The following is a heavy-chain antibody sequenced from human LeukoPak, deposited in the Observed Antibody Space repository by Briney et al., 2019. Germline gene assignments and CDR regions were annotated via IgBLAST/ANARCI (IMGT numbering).Heavy chain of an antibody. V-gene: IGHV1-2*02. Sequence: ASVKVSCKASGYTFTGYYMHWVRQAPGQGLEWMGWINPNSGGTNYAQKFQGRVTMTRDTSISTAYMELSRLRSDDTAVYYCARRYCSGGSCPRHWFDPRGQGTLVTVSS. CDR1: GYTFTGYY. D-gene: IGHD2-15*01. CDR3: ARRYCSGGSCPRHWFDP. J-gene: IGHJ5*02. CDR2: INPNSGGT.